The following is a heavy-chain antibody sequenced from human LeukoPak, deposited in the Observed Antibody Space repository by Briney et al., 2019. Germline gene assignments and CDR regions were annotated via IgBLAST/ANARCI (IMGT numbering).Heavy chain of an antibody. CDR2: IYYSGST. V-gene: IGHV4-59*01. CDR3: ARLRGDIVVVPAAPGGWFDP. J-gene: IGHJ5*02. CDR1: GGSISSYY. D-gene: IGHD2-2*01. Sequence: SETLSLTCTVSGGSISSYYWSWIRQPPGKGLEWIGYIYYSGSTNYNPSLKSRVTISVDTSKNQFSLKLSSVTAADTAVYYCARLRGDIVVVPAAPGGWFDPWGQGTLVTVSS.